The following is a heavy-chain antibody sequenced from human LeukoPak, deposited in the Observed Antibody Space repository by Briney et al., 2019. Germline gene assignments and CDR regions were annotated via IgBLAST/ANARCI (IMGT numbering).Heavy chain of an antibody. CDR1: GYTFTSYG. CDR2: ISAYNGNT. V-gene: IGHV1-18*01. D-gene: IGHD3-3*01. CDR3: ARVPTEYDFWSGQDYFDY. Sequence: VASVKVSCKASGYTFTSYGISWVRQAPGQGLEWMGWISAYNGNTNYAKKLQGRVTMTTDTSTSTAYIELRSLRSDDTAVYYCARVPTEYDFWSGQDYFDYWGQGTLVTVSS. J-gene: IGHJ4*02.